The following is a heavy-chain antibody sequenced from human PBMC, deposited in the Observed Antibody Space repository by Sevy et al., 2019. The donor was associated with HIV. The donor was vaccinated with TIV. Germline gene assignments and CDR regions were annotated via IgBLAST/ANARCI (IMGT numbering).Heavy chain of an antibody. J-gene: IGHJ3*02. Sequence: GGSLRLSCAASGFTFSSYGMHWVRQAPGKGLEWVAFIRYDGSNKYYADSVKGRFTISRDNSKNTLYLQMNSLRAEDTAVYYCAKDTKYSGSYPDAFDIWGQGTMVTVSS. V-gene: IGHV3-30*02. CDR2: IRYDGSNK. CDR3: AKDTKYSGSYPDAFDI. CDR1: GFTFSSYG. D-gene: IGHD1-26*01.